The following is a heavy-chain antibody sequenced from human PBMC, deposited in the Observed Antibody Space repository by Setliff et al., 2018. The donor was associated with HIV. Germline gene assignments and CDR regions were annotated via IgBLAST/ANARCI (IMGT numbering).Heavy chain of an antibody. D-gene: IGHD2-2*01. CDR3: ARHRGVVVPGDDWVDP. CDR2: IYSGGST. J-gene: IGHJ5*02. CDR1: GGSISSNNYY. Sequence: SETLSLTCTVSGGSISSNNYYWGWIRQPPGKGLEWIGSIYSGGSTYYNPSLQSRITISGDTSKNQFSLKLSSVTAADTAVYYCARHRGVVVPGDDWVDPWGQGTLVTVS. V-gene: IGHV4-39*01.